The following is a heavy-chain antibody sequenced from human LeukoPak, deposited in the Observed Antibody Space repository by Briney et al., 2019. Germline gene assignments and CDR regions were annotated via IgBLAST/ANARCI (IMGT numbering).Heavy chain of an antibody. CDR1: GFTFSSYA. V-gene: IGHV3-30-3*01. Sequence: GRSLRLSCAASGFTFSSYAMHWVRQAPGKGLEWVAVISYDGSNKYYADSVKGRFTISRDNSKNTLYLQMNSLRAEDTAVYYCAKDRPPNCSSTSCYTRYFDYWGQGTLVTVSS. CDR3: AKDRPPNCSSTSCYTRYFDY. CDR2: ISYDGSNK. J-gene: IGHJ4*02. D-gene: IGHD2-2*02.